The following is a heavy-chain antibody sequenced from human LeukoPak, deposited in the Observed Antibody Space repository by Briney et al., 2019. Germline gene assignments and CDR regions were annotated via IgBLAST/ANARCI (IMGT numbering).Heavy chain of an antibody. J-gene: IGHJ5*02. Sequence: ASVRVSCKASGYTFTSYAMHWVRQAPGQRLEWMGWINAGNGNTKYSQKLQGRVTITRDTSASTVYIELSSLRSEDTAVYYCARDLGTVTRLTFPYWFDPWGQGTLVTVSS. CDR1: GYTFTSYA. CDR2: INAGNGNT. CDR3: ARDLGTVTRLTFPYWFDP. V-gene: IGHV1-3*01. D-gene: IGHD4-17*01.